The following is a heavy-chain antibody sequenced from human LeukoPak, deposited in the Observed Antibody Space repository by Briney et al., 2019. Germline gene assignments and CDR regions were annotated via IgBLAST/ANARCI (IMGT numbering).Heavy chain of an antibody. CDR1: GFDFNVYA. V-gene: IGHV3-21*01. J-gene: IGHJ4*02. CDR2: ISSSSSYI. D-gene: IGHD6-13*01. Sequence: GGSLRLSCVTSGFDFNVYAMHWVRHSPGKGLEWVSSISSSSSYIYYADSVKGRFTISRDNAKNSLYLQMNSLRAEDTAVYYCARDSSSWSAPLDYWGQGTLVTVSS. CDR3: ARDSSSWSAPLDY.